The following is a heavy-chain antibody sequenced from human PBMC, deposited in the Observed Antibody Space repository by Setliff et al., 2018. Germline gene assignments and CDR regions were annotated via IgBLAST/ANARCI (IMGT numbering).Heavy chain of an antibody. J-gene: IGHJ4*02. V-gene: IGHV4-59*12. D-gene: IGHD7-27*01. CDR3: ASELGMGGRDY. CDR1: GGSISSYY. CDR2: IYYSGST. Sequence: SETLSLTCTVSGGSISSYYWSWIRQPPGKGLEWIGYIYYSGSTNYNPSLKSRVTISVDTSKNQFSLKLSSVTAADTAVYYCASELGMGGRDYWGQGTLVTVSS.